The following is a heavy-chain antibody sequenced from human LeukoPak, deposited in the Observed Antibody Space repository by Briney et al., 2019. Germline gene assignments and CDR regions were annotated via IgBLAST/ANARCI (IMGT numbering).Heavy chain of an antibody. CDR1: GYTFTGYY. CDR2: INPNSGGT. Sequence: ASVKVSCKASGYTFTGYYMHWVRQAPGQGLEWMGWINPNSGGTNYAQKFQGRVTMTRDTSISTAYMELSRLRSDDTAVYYCARFRPYCSGGSCPNDYWGQGTLVTVSS. V-gene: IGHV1-2*02. J-gene: IGHJ4*02. D-gene: IGHD2-15*01. CDR3: ARFRPYCSGGSCPNDY.